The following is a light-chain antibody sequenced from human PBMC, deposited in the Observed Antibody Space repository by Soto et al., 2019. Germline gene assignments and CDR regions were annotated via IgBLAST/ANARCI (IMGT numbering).Light chain of an antibody. CDR3: NSYAGDIIRFV. CDR1: STDVGAYKY. V-gene: IGLV2-14*01. Sequence: QSVLTQPAPVSGSPGQSVTISCTGTSTDVGAYKYVSWYQQHPGKAPKLMIYEVSNRPSGVSNRFPGSKSGNTASLTISGLQADDEADYYCNSYAGDIIRFVFGTGTKVTVL. CDR2: EVS. J-gene: IGLJ1*01.